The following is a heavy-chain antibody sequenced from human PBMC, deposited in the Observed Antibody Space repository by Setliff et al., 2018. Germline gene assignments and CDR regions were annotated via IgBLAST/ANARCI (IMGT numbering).Heavy chain of an antibody. J-gene: IGHJ3*02. D-gene: IGHD6-13*01. Sequence: GESLKISCKGSGYSFTSYWIGWVRQMPGKGLEWMGTIYPGDSDTRYSPSFQGQVTISADKSISTAYLQWSSLKASDTAMYYCARRAPPSYSSSWSDAFDIWGQGTMVTVSS. CDR1: GYSFTSYW. V-gene: IGHV5-51*01. CDR3: ARRAPPSYSSSWSDAFDI. CDR2: IYPGDSDT.